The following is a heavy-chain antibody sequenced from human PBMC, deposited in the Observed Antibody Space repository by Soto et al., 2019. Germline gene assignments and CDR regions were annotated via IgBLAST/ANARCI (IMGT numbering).Heavy chain of an antibody. D-gene: IGHD3-10*01. Sequence: SETLSLTCTVSAGSVSIGSYYWCWIWQPPGKGLEWIGYIYYSGSTNYNPSLKSRVTISVDTSKNQFSLKLSSVTAADTAVYFCGRVQVIRGVIGNNNGMDVWGQGTTVTLAS. J-gene: IGHJ6*02. V-gene: IGHV4-61*01. CDR3: GRVQVIRGVIGNNNGMDV. CDR2: IYYSGST. CDR1: AGSVSIGSYY.